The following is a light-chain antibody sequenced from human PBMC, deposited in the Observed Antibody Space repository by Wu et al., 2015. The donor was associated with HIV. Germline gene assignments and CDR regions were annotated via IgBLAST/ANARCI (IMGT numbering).Light chain of an antibody. CDR2: GVS. CDR1: QSVSNSQ. Sequence: IVLTQSPGTLSLSPGERATLSCRASQSVSNSQLAWYQQKPGQAPRLLIYGVSNRATGIPDRFSGSGSGTDFTLTISRLEPEDFAVYYCQQYGSSPWTFGQGTKVEIK. J-gene: IGKJ1*01. V-gene: IGKV3-20*01. CDR3: QQYGSSPWT.